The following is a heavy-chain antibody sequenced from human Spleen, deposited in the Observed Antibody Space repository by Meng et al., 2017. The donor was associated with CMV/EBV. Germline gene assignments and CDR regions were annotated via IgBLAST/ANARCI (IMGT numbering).Heavy chain of an antibody. CDR1: FASYW. V-gene: IGHV5-51*01. J-gene: IGHJ5*02. D-gene: IGHD2-2*01. CDR2: IYPGDSDT. CDR3: ARNSDCSSTSCYPRDWFDP. Sequence: FASYWIGWVGQRPGKGLEWMGIIYPGDSDTRYSPSFQGQVTISADKSISTAYLQWSSLKASDTAMYYCARNSDCSSTSCYPRDWFDPWGQGTLVTVSS.